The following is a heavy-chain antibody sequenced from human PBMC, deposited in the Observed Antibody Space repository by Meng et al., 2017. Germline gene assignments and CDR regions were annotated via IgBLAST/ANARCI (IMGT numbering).Heavy chain of an antibody. V-gene: IGHV7-4-1*02. D-gene: IGHD3-22*01. Sequence: QVQLVQYGSEFTKPGAPVEVSSKACAYTLTSYAMNWVRQAPGQGLEWVGWINTNTGNPAYAQGYTGRFVFSVDTTVNTAYLQISSLKAEDTSVYYCARSGFDSSGYLYYFDYWGPGTLVTVSS. CDR3: ARSGFDSSGYLYYFDY. CDR1: AYTLTSYA. J-gene: IGHJ4*02. CDR2: INTNTGNP.